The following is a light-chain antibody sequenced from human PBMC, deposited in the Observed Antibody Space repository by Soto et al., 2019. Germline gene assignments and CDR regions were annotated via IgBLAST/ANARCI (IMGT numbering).Light chain of an antibody. V-gene: IGKV3-15*01. J-gene: IGKJ5*01. Sequence: EIVLTPSPATLSLSPGERATLYCRASQSVSSYLAWYQQKPGQAPRLLIYGASTRDTHIPDRFSGTGSETEFTLSVSSLQSEDFAVYYCQQYGNSPITFGQGTRLEIK. CDR1: QSVSSY. CDR2: GAS. CDR3: QQYGNSPIT.